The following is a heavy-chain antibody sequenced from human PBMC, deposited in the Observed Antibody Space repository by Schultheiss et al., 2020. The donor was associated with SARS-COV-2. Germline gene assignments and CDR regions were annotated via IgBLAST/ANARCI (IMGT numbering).Heavy chain of an antibody. CDR1: GYSFTSYW. J-gene: IGHJ6*03. D-gene: IGHD2-2*01. CDR2: IYPGDSDT. CDR3: ARGIVVVPAARRYYYYMDV. Sequence: GGSLRLSCKGSGYSFTSYWIGWVRQMPGKGLEWMGIIYPGDSDTRYSPSFQGQVTISADKSISTAYLQWSSLKASDTAMYYCARGIVVVPAARRYYYYMDVWGKGTTVTVSS. V-gene: IGHV5-51*01.